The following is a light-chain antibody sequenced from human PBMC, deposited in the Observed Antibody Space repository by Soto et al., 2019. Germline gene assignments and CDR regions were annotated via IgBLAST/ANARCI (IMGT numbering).Light chain of an antibody. CDR3: QQYGSSPMLT. CDR2: GAS. J-gene: IGKJ4*01. V-gene: IGKV3-20*01. CDR1: QSVSNDF. Sequence: EIVMTQSPATLSVSPGERATLSCRASQSVSNDFLAWYQQKPGQAPRLLIYGASTRATDVPDRFSGSGSGADFTLSISRLEPEDFAVYYCQQYGSSPMLTFGGGTKVDIK.